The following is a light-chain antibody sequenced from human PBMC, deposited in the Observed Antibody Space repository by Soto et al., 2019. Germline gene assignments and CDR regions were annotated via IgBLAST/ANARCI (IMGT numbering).Light chain of an antibody. CDR3: QQVNRYPLT. Sequence: IQLTQSPSSLSASVGDRVTITCRASQGISSSLACYQQTPGKAPKFLIYAASTLQSGVPSRFSGSGSGPDFTLTISSLQPEEFANYYFQQVNRYPLTFGGGTKGEIK. V-gene: IGKV1-9*01. CDR1: QGISSS. J-gene: IGKJ4*01. CDR2: AAS.